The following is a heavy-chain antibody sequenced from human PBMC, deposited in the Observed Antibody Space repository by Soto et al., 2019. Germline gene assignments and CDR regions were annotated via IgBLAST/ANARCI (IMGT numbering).Heavy chain of an antibody. Sequence: GGSLRLSCAASGFTFSSYAMHWVRQAPGKGLEYVSAISSNGGSTYYANSVKGRFTISRDNSKNTLYLQMGSLRAEDMAVYYCARAPLIAAAGTLAEYFQHWGQGTLVTVSS. CDR3: ARAPLIAAAGTLAEYFQH. CDR1: GFTFSSYA. D-gene: IGHD6-13*01. J-gene: IGHJ1*01. V-gene: IGHV3-64*01. CDR2: ISSNGGST.